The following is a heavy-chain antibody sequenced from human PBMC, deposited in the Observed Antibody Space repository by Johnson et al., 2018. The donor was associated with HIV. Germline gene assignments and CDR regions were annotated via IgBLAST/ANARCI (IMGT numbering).Heavy chain of an antibody. V-gene: IGHV3-64*01. CDR1: GFTVSSNY. D-gene: IGHD3-3*01. J-gene: IGHJ3*02. Sequence: VQLVESGGGVVQPGRSLRLSCAAFGFTVSSNYMSWVRQAPGKGLEWVSGISSKGGSTYYATSVKGRFTISRDTSKKPLDLQTNSLRAEDTAVYYCARDLIKQQFLEWLSEGYGVFDIWGQGTMVTVSS. CDR2: ISSKGGST. CDR3: ARDLIKQQFLEWLSEGYGVFDI.